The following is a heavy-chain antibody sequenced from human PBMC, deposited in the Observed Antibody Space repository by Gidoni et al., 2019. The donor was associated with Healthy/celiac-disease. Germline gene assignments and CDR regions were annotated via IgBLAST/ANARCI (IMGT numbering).Heavy chain of an antibody. V-gene: IGHV3-9*01. CDR1: GFTFDDYA. J-gene: IGHJ4*02. CDR3: ARDIAAVAGGFDY. D-gene: IGHD6-19*01. Sequence: DVQLVESGGVLVQPGGFWRLLCAASGFTFDDYAMHWVRQAPVKGMEWVSGISWNGGSIGYADSVKSRFTISRDNAKNSRYLQMDSLRADDTALFFCARDIAAVAGGFDYWGQGTLVTVSS. CDR2: ISWNGGSI.